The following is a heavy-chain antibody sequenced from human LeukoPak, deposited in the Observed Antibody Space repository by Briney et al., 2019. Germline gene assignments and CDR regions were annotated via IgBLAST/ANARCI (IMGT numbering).Heavy chain of an antibody. V-gene: IGHV4-39*07. CDR2: IYYSGST. J-gene: IGHJ6*03. CDR1: GGSISSSSYY. CDR3: AKNGDRGAYCSGGTCYPYYYYYMDV. Sequence: SETLSLTCTVSGGSISSSSYYWGWIRQPPGQGLKWIGSIYYSGSTNYNSSLKSRVIISVDTSKNQFSLKLSSVTAADTAIYYCAKNGDRGAYCSGGTCYPYYYYYMDVWGKGTTVTISS. D-gene: IGHD2-15*01.